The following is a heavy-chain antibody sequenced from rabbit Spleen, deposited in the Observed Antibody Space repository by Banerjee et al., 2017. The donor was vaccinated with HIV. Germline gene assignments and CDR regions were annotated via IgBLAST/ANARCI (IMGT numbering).Heavy chain of an antibody. CDR3: TIATMTMVITGL. J-gene: IGHJ4*01. D-gene: IGHD2-1*01. CDR2: IYAGSSGST. Sequence: QEQLEESGGDLVKPGASLTLTCTASGFSFSSSYYICWVRQAPGKGLEWIACIYAGSSGSTYYASWAKGRFTISKTSSTTVTLQMTSLTAADTATYFCTIATMTMVITGLWGPGTLVTVS. CDR1: GFSFSSSYY. V-gene: IGHV1S45*01.